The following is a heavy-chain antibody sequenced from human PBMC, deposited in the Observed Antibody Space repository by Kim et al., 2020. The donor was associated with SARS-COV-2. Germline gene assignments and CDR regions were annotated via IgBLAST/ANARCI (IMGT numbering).Heavy chain of an antibody. D-gene: IGHD5-18*01. V-gene: IGHV3-53*04. CDR3: ARAYSYGYQDAFDI. Sequence: GGSLRLSCAASGFTVSGNYMSWVRQAPGKGLEWVSIIYSGGSTYYADSVKGRFTISRHNSKNTLYLQMNSLRAEDTAVYYCARAYSYGYQDAFDIWGQGTMVTVSS. CDR2: IYSGGST. J-gene: IGHJ3*02. CDR1: GFTVSGNY.